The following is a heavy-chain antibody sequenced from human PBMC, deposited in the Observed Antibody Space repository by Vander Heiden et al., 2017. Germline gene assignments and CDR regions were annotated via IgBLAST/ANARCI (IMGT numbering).Heavy chain of an antibody. CDR2: MNPNRGKT. CDR3: ARGQVDTAMVTPDYYYYGMDV. CDR1: GYTFTSYD. V-gene: IGHV1-8*01. J-gene: IGHJ6*02. Sequence: VPLVQSGAEVKKTGASVRVSCKASGYTFTSYDHNLVRQATGQGLEWMGWMNPNRGKTGYAQKFQGRVTMTRNTSTSTAYRVLSSRRAEDTAVDYCARGQVDTAMVTPDYYYYGMDVWGQGTTVTVSS. D-gene: IGHD5-18*01.